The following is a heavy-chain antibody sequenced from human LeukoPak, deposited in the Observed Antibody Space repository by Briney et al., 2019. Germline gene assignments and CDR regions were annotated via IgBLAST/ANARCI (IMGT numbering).Heavy chain of an antibody. V-gene: IGHV4-59*08. CDR3: ARRDPARAFDI. J-gene: IGHJ3*02. CDR1: GGSISSYY. CDR2: IYYSGSA. D-gene: IGHD5-24*01. Sequence: SETLSLTCTVSGGSISSYYWTWIRQPPGKGLEWIGYIYYSGSANYNPSLKSRVTISVDTSKNQFSLKLSSVTAADTAVYYCARRDPARAFDIWGQGTMVTVSS.